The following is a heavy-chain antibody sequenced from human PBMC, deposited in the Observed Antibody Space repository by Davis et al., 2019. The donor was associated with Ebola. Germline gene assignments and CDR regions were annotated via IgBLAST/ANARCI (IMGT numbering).Heavy chain of an antibody. J-gene: IGHJ2*01. CDR2: LYSGGSA. D-gene: IGHD6-13*01. Sequence: GGSLKISCAASGFTVSSSYMTWVRQAPGKGLDWVSLLYSGGSAYYTDSVQGRFTISRDNSKNILYLQMDSLRAEDTAVYYCARVFAQQDWYFDLWGRGTLVTVSS. CDR1: GFTVSSSY. V-gene: IGHV3-53*01. CDR3: ARVFAQQDWYFDL.